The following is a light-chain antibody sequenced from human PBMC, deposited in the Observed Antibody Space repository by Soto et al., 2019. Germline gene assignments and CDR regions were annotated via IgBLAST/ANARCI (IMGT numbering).Light chain of an antibody. J-gene: IGKJ1*01. CDR2: DAS. V-gene: IGKV1-5*01. Sequence: DIPMAQSPSTLSASVGDRVTITWRASQSISSWLAWYQQKPGKAPKLLIYDASSLESGVPSRFSGSGSGTEFTLTISSLQPDDFATYYCQQYNSYPETFGQGTKVDI. CDR3: QQYNSYPET. CDR1: QSISSW.